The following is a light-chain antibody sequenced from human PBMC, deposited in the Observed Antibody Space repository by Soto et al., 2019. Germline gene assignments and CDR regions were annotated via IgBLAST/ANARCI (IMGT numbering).Light chain of an antibody. CDR2: GAS. CDR3: QQSGSSPPGYT. V-gene: IGKV3-20*01. J-gene: IGKJ2*01. Sequence: EIVLTQSPGTLSLSPGERATFSCRASQSVSSSHLAWYQQKPGQAPRLVIFGASSRATGITDRFSGSGSGTDFTLTISRVEPEDFAVYYCQQSGSSPPGYTFGQGTKLEIK. CDR1: QSVSSSH.